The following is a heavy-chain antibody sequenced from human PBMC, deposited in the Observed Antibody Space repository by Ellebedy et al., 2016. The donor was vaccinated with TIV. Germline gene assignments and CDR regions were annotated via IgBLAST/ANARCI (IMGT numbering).Heavy chain of an antibody. CDR2: IHSDGSST. CDR3: ARHMGDYVWSYYGMDV. CDR1: GFTFSSYW. Sequence: PGGSLRLSCAASGFTFSSYWMHWVRQAPGKGLVWVSRIHSDGSSTSYADSVKGRVTISRDNAKNTLYLQMNSLRAEDTAVYYCARHMGDYVWSYYGMDVWGQGTTVTVSS. J-gene: IGHJ6*02. V-gene: IGHV3-74*01. D-gene: IGHD3-16*01.